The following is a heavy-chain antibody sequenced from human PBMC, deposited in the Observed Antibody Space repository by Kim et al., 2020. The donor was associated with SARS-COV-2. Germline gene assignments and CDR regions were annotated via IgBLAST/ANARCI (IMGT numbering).Heavy chain of an antibody. CDR2: ISYDGSNK. CDR3: ATDYGAGVAVDDAFDY. CDR1: GFTFSSYG. Sequence: GGSLRLSCAASGFTFSSYGMHWVRQAPSKGLEWVAVISYDGSNKYYADSVKGRFTISRDNSKNTLYLQMNSLRAEDTAVYYCATDYGAGVAVDDAFDYWGQGTLVNRSS. D-gene: IGHD6-19*01. J-gene: IGHJ4*02. V-gene: IGHV3-30*03.